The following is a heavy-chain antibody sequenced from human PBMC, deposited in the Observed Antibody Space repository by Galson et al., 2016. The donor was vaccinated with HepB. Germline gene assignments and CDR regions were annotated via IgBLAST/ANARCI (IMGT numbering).Heavy chain of an antibody. CDR2: IRPSVGTT. J-gene: IGHJ5*02. CDR1: GYNFITYH. Sequence: SVKVSCKASGYNFITYHVTWVRQAPGQGLEWMGMIRPSVGTTTYAHKFQGRVTVTSDTSTRTVYLELSSLKSDDTAVYYCARVTRPVERNYFDPWGQGTLVTVPS. CDR3: ARVTRPVERNYFDP. V-gene: IGHV1-46*01. D-gene: IGHD4-11*01.